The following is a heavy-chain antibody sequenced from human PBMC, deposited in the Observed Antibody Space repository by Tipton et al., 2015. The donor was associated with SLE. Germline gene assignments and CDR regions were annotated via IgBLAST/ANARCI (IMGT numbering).Heavy chain of an antibody. D-gene: IGHD2-15*01. CDR2: ISYDGSNK. CDR3: ARDRGCSGGSCWYYFDY. V-gene: IGHV3-30-3*01. CDR1: GFTFSSYA. Sequence: SLRLSCAASGFTFSSYAMHWVRQAPGKGLEWVAVISYDGSNKYYADSVKGRFTISRDNSKNTLYLQMNSLRAEDTAVYYCARDRGCSGGSCWYYFDYWGQGTLVTVPS. J-gene: IGHJ4*02.